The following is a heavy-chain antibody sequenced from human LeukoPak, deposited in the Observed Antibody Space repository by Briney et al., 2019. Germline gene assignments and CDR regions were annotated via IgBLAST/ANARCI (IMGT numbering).Heavy chain of an antibody. CDR2: INHEGGGI. Sequence: GGSLRLSCAASGFTFSESWMTWVRQVPGQGLEWVAHINHEGGGIQYVDSVKGRFTISRDDAKGSVYLQMNSLRAEDTAIYRCATYINWVAGDVWGQGTTVIVSS. D-gene: IGHD1-1*01. J-gene: IGHJ6*02. V-gene: IGHV3-7*01. CDR3: ATYINWVAGDV. CDR1: GFTFSESW.